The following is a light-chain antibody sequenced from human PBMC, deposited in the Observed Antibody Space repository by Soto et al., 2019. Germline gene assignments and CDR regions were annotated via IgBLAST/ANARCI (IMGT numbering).Light chain of an antibody. J-gene: IGKJ1*01. Sequence: EIVLTQSPGTLSLSPGERATLSCRASQSVSSSYLAWYQQKPGQAPRLLIYGACSRATGIPDRFSGSGSGEDIPLTISRLEPEDFAVYYFQQYGSSGTFGQGTKVEIK. CDR1: QSVSSSY. CDR2: GAC. CDR3: QQYGSSGT. V-gene: IGKV3-20*01.